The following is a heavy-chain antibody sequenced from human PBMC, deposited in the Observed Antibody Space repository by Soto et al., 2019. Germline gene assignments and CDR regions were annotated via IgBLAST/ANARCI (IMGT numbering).Heavy chain of an antibody. J-gene: IGHJ6*02. CDR3: AKHPPIEYRSLGYGMDV. CDR1: GFTFSSYA. D-gene: IGHD6-6*01. CDR2: ISGSGGNT. Sequence: EVQLLESGGGLVQPGGSLRLSCAASGFTFSSYAMTWVRQAPGKGLEWVSAISGSGGNTYYADSVKGRFTISRDNSKNTLYLQVNSLRAEDTAIYYCAKHPPIEYRSLGYGMDVWGHGTTVTVSS. V-gene: IGHV3-23*01.